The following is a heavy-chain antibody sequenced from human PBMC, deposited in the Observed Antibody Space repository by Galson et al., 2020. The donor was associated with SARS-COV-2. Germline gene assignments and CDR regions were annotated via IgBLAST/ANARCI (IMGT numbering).Heavy chain of an antibody. Sequence: GESLKISCAASGFTFSSYGMHWVRQAPGKGLEWVAVIWYDGSNKYYADSVKGRFTISRDNSKNTLYLQMNSLRAEDAAVYYCARDIVLMVGYYYGMDVWGQGTTVTVSS. CDR3: ARDIVLMVGYYYGMDV. CDR2: IWYDGSNK. CDR1: GFTFSSYG. D-gene: IGHD2-8*01. V-gene: IGHV3-33*01. J-gene: IGHJ6*02.